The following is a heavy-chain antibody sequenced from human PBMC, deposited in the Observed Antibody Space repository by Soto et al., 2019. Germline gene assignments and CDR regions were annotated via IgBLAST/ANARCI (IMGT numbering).Heavy chain of an antibody. J-gene: IGHJ4*02. V-gene: IGHV3-23*01. CDR2: ISGSGGST. CDR1: GFTFSSYA. Sequence: GSLRLSCAASGFTFSSYAMSWVRQAPGKGLEWVSAISGSGGSTYYADSVKGRFTISRDNSKNTLYLQMNGLRAEDTAVYYCAKKDSSGYYNYYFDYWGQGTLVTVSS. D-gene: IGHD3-22*01. CDR3: AKKDSSGYYNYYFDY.